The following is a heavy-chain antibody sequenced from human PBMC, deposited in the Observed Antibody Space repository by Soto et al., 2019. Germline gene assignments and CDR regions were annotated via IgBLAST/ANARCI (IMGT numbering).Heavy chain of an antibody. J-gene: IGHJ6*03. CDR3: ARQSSKYYDILTRNYYYYMDV. Sequence: QVQLVQSGAEVKKPGASVKVSCKASGYTFISYGISWVRQAPGQGLEWMGWISAYNGNTNYAQKLQGRVTMTTDTSTSTAYMELRGLRSDDTAVYYCARQSSKYYDILTRNYYYYMDVWGKGTTVTVSS. CDR2: ISAYNGNT. V-gene: IGHV1-18*01. CDR1: GYTFISYG. D-gene: IGHD3-9*01.